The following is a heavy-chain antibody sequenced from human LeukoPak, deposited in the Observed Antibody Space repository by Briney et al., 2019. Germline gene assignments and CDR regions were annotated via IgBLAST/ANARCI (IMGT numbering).Heavy chain of an antibody. J-gene: IGHJ4*02. Sequence: SGGSLRLSCAASGFTVSSNYMSWVRPAPGKGLEWVSVLYSGGSTYYAHPVKGRFTISRDNSKNTLYLQMDSLRAEDTAVYYCARGFRGSSWLGYYFDYWGQGTLVTVSS. D-gene: IGHD6-13*01. V-gene: IGHV3-66*02. CDR2: LYSGGST. CDR3: ARGFRGSSWLGYYFDY. CDR1: GFTVSSNY.